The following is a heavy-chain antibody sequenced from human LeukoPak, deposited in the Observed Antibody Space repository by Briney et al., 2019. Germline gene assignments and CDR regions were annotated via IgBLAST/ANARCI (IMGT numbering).Heavy chain of an antibody. V-gene: IGHV4-4*07. CDR1: GVSFSSYY. CDR2: GHTSGTT. CDR3: ARIITGTYFDWFDP. D-gene: IGHD1-7*01. J-gene: IGHJ5*02. Sequence: SETLSLLCTVSSVFISGVSFSSYYWSWIRQPAGKGLERIRRGHTSGTTHYSPSLKSRVTMSVDTSKNQVSLRPNSVTATDTDVYYSARIITGTYFDWFDPWGQGTLVTVSS.